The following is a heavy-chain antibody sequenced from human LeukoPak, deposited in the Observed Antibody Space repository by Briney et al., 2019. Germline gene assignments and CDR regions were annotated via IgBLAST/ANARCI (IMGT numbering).Heavy chain of an antibody. Sequence: GGSLRLSCAASGFTFSSYDIHWVRQAPGKGLEWVSGIGTAGEIYYPGSVKGRFTISRDNSRNTLFLQMKSLRTEDTALYYCATLTPPYNWNDLEFDYWGHGTLVTVSS. J-gene: IGHJ4*01. D-gene: IGHD1-1*01. CDR1: GFTFSSYD. V-gene: IGHV3-13*01. CDR2: IGTAGEI. CDR3: ATLTPPYNWNDLEFDY.